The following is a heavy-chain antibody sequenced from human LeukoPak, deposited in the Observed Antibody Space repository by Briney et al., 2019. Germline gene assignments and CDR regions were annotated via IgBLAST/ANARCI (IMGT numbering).Heavy chain of an antibody. CDR2: MNPNSGNS. V-gene: IGHV1-8*01. Sequence: ASVRVSCKAPGYTFTNYDINWVRQTTGQGLEWIGWMNPNSGNSGYAQELQGRVTMTRDTSISTAYMELSSLTSEDTALYYCARFSPDENHGDYAFDYWGQGTLVTVSS. CDR3: ARFSPDENHGDYAFDY. CDR1: GYTFTNYD. J-gene: IGHJ4*02. D-gene: IGHD4-17*01.